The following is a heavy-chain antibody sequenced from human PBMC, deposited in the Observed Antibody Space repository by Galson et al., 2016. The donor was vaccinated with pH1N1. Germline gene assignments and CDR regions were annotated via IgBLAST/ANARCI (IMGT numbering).Heavy chain of an antibody. D-gene: IGHD2-15*01. V-gene: IGHV3-7*05. Sequence: SLRLSCAASGFPFSTYWVHWVRQAPGKGLEWVANINQDGSAKYYVDSVKGRFTISRDNAKNSVYLQMNSLRAEDTAVYYCARAVGGGSCHWGQGTLVTVSS. J-gene: IGHJ4*02. CDR2: INQDGSAK. CDR3: ARAVGGGSCH. CDR1: GFPFSTYW.